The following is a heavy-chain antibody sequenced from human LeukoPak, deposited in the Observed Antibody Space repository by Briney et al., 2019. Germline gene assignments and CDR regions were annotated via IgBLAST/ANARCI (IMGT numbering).Heavy chain of an antibody. CDR3: AREVRGYYFDY. V-gene: IGHV3-53*01. J-gene: IGHJ4*02. Sequence: QPGGSLRLSCAASGFTFSSYWMHWVRQAPGKGLEWVSVISSGGNTYYADSVKGRFTISRDISKNTLYLQMNGLRAEDTAVYYCAREVRGYYFDYWGQGTLVTVSS. D-gene: IGHD3-22*01. CDR1: GFTFSSYW. CDR2: ISSGGNT.